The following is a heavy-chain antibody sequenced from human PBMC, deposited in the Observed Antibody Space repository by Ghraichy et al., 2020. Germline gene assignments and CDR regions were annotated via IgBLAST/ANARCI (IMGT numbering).Heavy chain of an antibody. V-gene: IGHV3-30*02. D-gene: IGHD3-22*01. J-gene: IGHJ4*02. CDR2: IRYDGSNK. CDR1: GFTFSSYG. Sequence: GGSLRLSCAASGFTFSSYGMHWVRQAPGKGLEWVAFIRYDGSNKYYADSVKGRFTISRDNSKNTLYLRMNSLRAEDTAVYYCAKHKYYYDSSGYDYWGQGTLVTVSS. CDR3: AKHKYYYDSSGYDY.